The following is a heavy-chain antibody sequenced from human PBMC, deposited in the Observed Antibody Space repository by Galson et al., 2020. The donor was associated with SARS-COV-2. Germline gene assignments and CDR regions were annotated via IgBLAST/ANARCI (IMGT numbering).Heavy chain of an antibody. D-gene: IGHD3-3*01. CDR2: IYYSGST. CDR3: ARVDGAPTIFGVVIIGPHAFDI. V-gene: IGHV4-31*03. J-gene: IGHJ3*02. CDR1: GGSISSGGYY. Sequence: SETLSLTCTVSGGSISSGGYYWSWIRQHPGKGLEWIGYIYYSGSTYYNQSLKSRVTISVDTSKNQFSLKLSSVTAADTAVYYCARVDGAPTIFGVVIIGPHAFDIWGQGTMVTVSS.